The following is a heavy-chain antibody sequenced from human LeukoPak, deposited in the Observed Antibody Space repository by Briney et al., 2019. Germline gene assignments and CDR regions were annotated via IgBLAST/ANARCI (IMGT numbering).Heavy chain of an antibody. V-gene: IGHV3-30*04. J-gene: IGHJ2*01. CDR3: ARDGPSDSDWYFDL. D-gene: IGHD2-21*02. Sequence: GRSLRLSCAASGFTFSPYAMYWVPQAPGKGLEWVAVISYDGTDKYYADFVKGRFTISRDNSKNTLYLQMNSLRAEDTAVYYCARDGPSDSDWYFDLWGRGTLVTVSS. CDR2: ISYDGTDK. CDR1: GFTFSPYA.